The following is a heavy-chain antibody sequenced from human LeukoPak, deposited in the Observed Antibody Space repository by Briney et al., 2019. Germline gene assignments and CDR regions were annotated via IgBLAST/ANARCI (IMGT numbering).Heavy chain of an antibody. CDR3: AKFEGALLGNYYMDV. V-gene: IGHV3-23*01. CDR2: ISGGGDNT. Sequence: GGSLRLSCAVSGFPFSDFAMSWVRQAPGKGLEWVSTISGGGDNTYIADSVKGRFTISRDNSKNTLFLQMVSLRAEDTAVYYCAKFEGALLGNYYMDVWGKGTTVTASS. J-gene: IGHJ6*03. CDR1: GFPFSDFA.